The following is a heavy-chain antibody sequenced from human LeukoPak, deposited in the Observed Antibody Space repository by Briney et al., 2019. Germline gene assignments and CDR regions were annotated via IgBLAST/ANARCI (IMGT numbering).Heavy chain of an antibody. V-gene: IGHV1-18*01. CDR3: ARGDDCGGDCYTKGGFDY. D-gene: IGHD2-21*02. CDR1: GYTFTSYG. Sequence: ASVKVSCKASGYTFTSYGISWVRQAPGQGLEWMGWISVYNGHTNYAQKFQGRVTMTTDTSTSTAYMELSSLRSEDTAVYYCARGDDCGGDCYTKGGFDYWGQGTLVTVSS. CDR2: ISVYNGHT. J-gene: IGHJ4*02.